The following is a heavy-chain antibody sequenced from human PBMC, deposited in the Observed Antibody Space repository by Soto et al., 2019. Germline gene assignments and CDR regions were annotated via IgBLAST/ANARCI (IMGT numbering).Heavy chain of an antibody. J-gene: IGHJ3*02. D-gene: IGHD3-10*01. CDR1: GFTFSSYA. CDR3: ARQEESVAFDI. V-gene: IGHV3-30*04. CDR2: ISYDGSNK. Sequence: GESLKISCAASGFTFSSYAMHWVRQAPGKGLEWVAVISYDGSNKYYADSVKGRFTISRDNSKNTLYLQMNSLRAEDTAVYYCARQEESVAFDIWGQGTMVTVSS.